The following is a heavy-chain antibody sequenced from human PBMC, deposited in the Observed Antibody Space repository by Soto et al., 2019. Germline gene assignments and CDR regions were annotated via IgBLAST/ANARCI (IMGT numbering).Heavy chain of an antibody. D-gene: IGHD6-19*01. Sequence: QVQLVESGGGVVQPGRSLRLSCAASGFTFSTYGMHWVRQAPGKGLEWVALIWYDGSRTYYAESVKGRFTISRDNSKNTLFLQMNSLRVEDTAVYYWAREQIGVAGSTYDYWGQGTLVTVSS. CDR2: IWYDGSRT. CDR3: AREQIGVAGSTYDY. V-gene: IGHV3-33*01. J-gene: IGHJ4*02. CDR1: GFTFSTYG.